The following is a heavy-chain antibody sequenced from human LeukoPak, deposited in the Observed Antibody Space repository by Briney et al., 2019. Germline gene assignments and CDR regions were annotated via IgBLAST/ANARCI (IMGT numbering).Heavy chain of an antibody. CDR3: ANYVSRTMRDY. D-gene: IGHD3-16*01. V-gene: IGHV4-39*01. J-gene: IGHJ4*02. CDR1: GGSISSSSYY. Sequence: SETLSLTCTVSGGSISSSSYYWGWIRQPPGKGLEWIGSIYHSGSTYYNPSLKSRVTISADTSRNQFSLKLSSVTATDTAVYYCANYVSRTMRDYWGQGTLVTVSS. CDR2: IYHSGST.